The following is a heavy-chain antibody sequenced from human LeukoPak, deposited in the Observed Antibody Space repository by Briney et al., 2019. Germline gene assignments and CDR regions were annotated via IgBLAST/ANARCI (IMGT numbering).Heavy chain of an antibody. Sequence: SVKVSCKASGGTFSSYAISWVRQAPGQGLEWMGGIIPIFGTANYAQKFQGRVAITADESTSTAYMEPSSLRSEDTAVYYCARVGNSRLFDYWGQGTLVTVSS. D-gene: IGHD4-23*01. CDR1: GGTFSSYA. CDR2: IIPIFGTA. V-gene: IGHV1-69*01. J-gene: IGHJ4*02. CDR3: ARVGNSRLFDY.